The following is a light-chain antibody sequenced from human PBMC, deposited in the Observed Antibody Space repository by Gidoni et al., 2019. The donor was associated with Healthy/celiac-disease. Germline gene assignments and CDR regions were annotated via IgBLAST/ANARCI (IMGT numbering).Light chain of an antibody. CDR1: QSVSSY. V-gene: IGKV3-11*01. CDR2: DAS. CDR3: QQRSNWPPYT. J-gene: IGKJ2*01. Sequence: EIVLTQSQATLSLSPGERATLSGRARQSVSSYFAWYQQKPGQAPRLLIYDASNRATGIPARFSGSGSGTAFTLTISSLEPEDFAVYYCQQRSNWPPYTFGQGTKLEIK.